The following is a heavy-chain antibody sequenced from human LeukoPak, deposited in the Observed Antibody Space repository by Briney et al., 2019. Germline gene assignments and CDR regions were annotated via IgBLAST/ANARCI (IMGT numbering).Heavy chain of an antibody. CDR1: GFTFSSYE. J-gene: IGHJ4*02. V-gene: IGHV3-48*03. CDR2: ISSSGSTI. D-gene: IGHD3-22*01. Sequence: QAGGSLRLSCAASGFTFSSYEMNWVRQAPGKGLEWVSYISSSGSTIYYADSVKGRFTISRDNAKNSLYLQMNSLRAEDTAVYYCARESGSSGHYYFDYWGQGTLVTVSS. CDR3: ARESGSSGHYYFDY.